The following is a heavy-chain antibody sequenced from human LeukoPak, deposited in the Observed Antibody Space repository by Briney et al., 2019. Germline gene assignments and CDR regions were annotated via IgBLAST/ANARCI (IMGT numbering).Heavy chain of an antibody. CDR3: ARYSSGWYSSADDY. CDR2: IYYSGST. V-gene: IGHV4-31*03. J-gene: IGHJ4*02. Sequence: SETLSLTCTVSGGSISSGGYYRSWIRQHPGKGLEWIGYIYYSGSTYYNPSLKSRVTISVDTSKNQFSLKLSSVTAADTAVYYCARYSSGWYSSADDYWGQGTLVTVSS. D-gene: IGHD6-19*01. CDR1: GGSISSGGYY.